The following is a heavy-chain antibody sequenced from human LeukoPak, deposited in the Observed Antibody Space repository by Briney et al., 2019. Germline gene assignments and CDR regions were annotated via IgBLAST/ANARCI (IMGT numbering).Heavy chain of an antibody. D-gene: IGHD4-23*01. CDR3: ARMGYGGNSGDFDY. Sequence: GGSLRLSCAASGFTFSSYSMNWVRQAPGKGLEWVSYISSSSTTIHYADSVKGRFTISRDNAKNSLYLQMNSLRVEDTAVYYCARMGYGGNSGDFDYWGQGTLVTVSS. CDR2: ISSSSTTI. CDR1: GFTFSSYS. J-gene: IGHJ4*02. V-gene: IGHV3-48*04.